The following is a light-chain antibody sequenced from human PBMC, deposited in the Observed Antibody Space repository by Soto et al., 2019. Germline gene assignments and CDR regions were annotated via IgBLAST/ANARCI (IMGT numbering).Light chain of an antibody. CDR3: QSYDSSRSPLYV. CDR2: ASN. V-gene: IGLV1-40*01. Sequence: QSVLTQTPSVSGAPGQSVSISCTGSSSNIWAGYDVRRYQHLPGAAPKLLIYASNDRPSAVPDRFSGSKSGTSASLAITGLQSDDEADYYCQSYDSSRSPLYVFGAGTKVTVL. CDR1: SSNIWAGYD. J-gene: IGLJ1*01.